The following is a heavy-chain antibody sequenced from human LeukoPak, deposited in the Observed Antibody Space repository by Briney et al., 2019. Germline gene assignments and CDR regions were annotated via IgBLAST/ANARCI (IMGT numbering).Heavy chain of an antibody. CDR1: GGTISNYY. D-gene: IGHD2-15*01. J-gene: IGHJ6*03. V-gene: IGHV4-59*01. Sequence: SETLSLTCTVSGGTISNYYWSWIRQPPGKGLEWIGYTHYSGNNNYNPSLKSRVTMSVDTSKNQFSLKLSSVTAADTAVYYCARDLATSSMDVWGKGTTVTVSS. CDR2: THYSGNN. CDR3: ARDLATSSMDV.